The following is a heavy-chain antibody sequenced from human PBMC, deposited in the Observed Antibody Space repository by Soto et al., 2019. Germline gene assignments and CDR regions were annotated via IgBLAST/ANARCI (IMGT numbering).Heavy chain of an antibody. CDR1: GGSVSYSF. D-gene: IGHD2-15*01. CDR3: ARHYGGSRPVWFGP. CDR2: AHFSGPS. V-gene: IGHV4-59*08. J-gene: IGHJ5*02. Sequence: QVQLQESGPGLVKPSETLSLTCNVSGGSVSYSFWSWNRQSPGKGLEWIGYAHFSGPSIYNPSLKSRVFISLDTSVNRLSLSLTSVTAADTAVYYCARHYGGSRPVWFGPWGQGTLVIVSS.